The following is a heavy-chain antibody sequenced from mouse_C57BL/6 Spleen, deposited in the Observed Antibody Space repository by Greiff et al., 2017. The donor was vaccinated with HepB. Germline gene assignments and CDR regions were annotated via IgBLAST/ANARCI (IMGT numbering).Heavy chain of an antibody. J-gene: IGHJ2*01. CDR3: ARRKRQLRLRGDFDY. CDR1: GYTFTDYN. Sequence: VQLQQSGPELVKPGASVKIPCKASGYTFTDYNMDWVKQSHGKSLEWIGDINPNNGGTIYNQKFKGKATLTVDKSSSTAYMELRSLTSEDTAVYYCARRKRQLRLRGDFDYWGQGTTLTVSS. V-gene: IGHV1-18*01. D-gene: IGHD3-2*02. CDR2: INPNNGGT.